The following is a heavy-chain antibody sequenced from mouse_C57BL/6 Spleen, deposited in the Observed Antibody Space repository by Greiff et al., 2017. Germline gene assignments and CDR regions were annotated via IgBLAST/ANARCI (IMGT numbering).Heavy chain of an antibody. J-gene: IGHJ2*01. Sequence: VQLQQPGAELVMPGASVKLSCKASGYTFTSYWMHWVKQRPGQGLEWIGNIYPRNGGTNYNEKFKCKSTLTVDKSSSTAYMQLSSLTSEVSAVDCCARAATGYDFDYWGQGTTLTASS. V-gene: IGHV1-53*01. CDR1: GYTFTSYW. CDR3: ARAATGYDFDY. CDR2: IYPRNGGT. D-gene: IGHD2-14*01.